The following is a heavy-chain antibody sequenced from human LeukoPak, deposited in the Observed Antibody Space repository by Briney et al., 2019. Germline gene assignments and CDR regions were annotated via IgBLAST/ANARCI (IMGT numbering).Heavy chain of an antibody. CDR3: AIEVDRCSGGSRFPHYYYGLDV. Sequence: ASVKVSCKVSGYTLTELFMHWVRQAPGKGLEWMGGFDPEVIQTIYAQKFQGRNTVTEDTSTDTAYMELSSLRSEDTAVYYCAIEVDRCSGGSRFPHYYYGLDVWGQGTTVTVSS. J-gene: IGHJ6*02. V-gene: IGHV1-24*01. D-gene: IGHD2-15*01. CDR2: FDPEVIQT. CDR1: GYTLTELF.